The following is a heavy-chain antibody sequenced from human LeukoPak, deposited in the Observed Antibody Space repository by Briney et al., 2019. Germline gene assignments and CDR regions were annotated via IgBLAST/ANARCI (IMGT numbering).Heavy chain of an antibody. V-gene: IGHV4-38-2*02. J-gene: IGHJ4*02. CDR2: IYHSGNT. CDR1: GYSISSGYY. CDR3: ARHGGWYPYFDS. Sequence: SETLSLTCTASGYSISSGYYWGWIRQPPGKGLEWIGYIYHSGNTNYNPSLKSRVTISVDTTKNQFSLKLSSVTAADTAVYYCARHGGWYPYFDSWGQGTPVTVSS. D-gene: IGHD2-15*01.